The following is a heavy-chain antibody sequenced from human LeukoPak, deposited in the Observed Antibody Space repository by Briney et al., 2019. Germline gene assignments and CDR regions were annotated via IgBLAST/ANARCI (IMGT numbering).Heavy chain of an antibody. V-gene: IGHV1-69*04. J-gene: IGHJ3*02. CDR3: ARTGAFDI. CDR2: IIPILGIA. CDR1: GGTFSSYA. Sequence: SVKVSCRASGGTFSSYAISWVRQAPGQGLEWMGRIIPILGIANYAQKFQGRVTITADKSTSTAYMELSSLRSEDTAVYYCARTGAFDIWGQGTMVTVSS.